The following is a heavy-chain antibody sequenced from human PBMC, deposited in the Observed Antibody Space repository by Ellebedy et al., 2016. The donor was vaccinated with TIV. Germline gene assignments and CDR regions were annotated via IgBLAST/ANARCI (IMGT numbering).Heavy chain of an antibody. D-gene: IGHD5-18*01. CDR3: ARQEGYSYGSIDY. J-gene: IGHJ4*02. Sequence: GESLKISCKGSGYSFTSYWIGWVRQMPGKGLEWMGIIYPGDSYTNYSPSFQGHVTISADKSISTAYLQWSSLKASDTAMYYCARQEGYSYGSIDYWGQGTLVTVSS. V-gene: IGHV5-51*01. CDR1: GYSFTSYW. CDR2: IYPGDSYT.